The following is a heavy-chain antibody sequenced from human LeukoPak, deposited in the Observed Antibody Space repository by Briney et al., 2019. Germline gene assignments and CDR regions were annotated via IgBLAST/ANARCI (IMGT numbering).Heavy chain of an antibody. Sequence: GASVKVSCKASGYTFTSYGISWVRQAPGQGLEWMGWISAYNGNTNYAQKLQGRVTMTTDTSTSTAYMELRSLRSDDTAVYYCARDMNSSGFGLSYFDCWGQGTLVTVSS. CDR1: GYTFTSYG. D-gene: IGHD6-19*01. V-gene: IGHV1-18*01. CDR2: ISAYNGNT. CDR3: ARDMNSSGFGLSYFDC. J-gene: IGHJ4*02.